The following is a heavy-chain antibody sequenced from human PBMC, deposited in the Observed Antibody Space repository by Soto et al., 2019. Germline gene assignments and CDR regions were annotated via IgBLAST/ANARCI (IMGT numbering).Heavy chain of an antibody. Sequence: ASVKVSCKASGYTFTGYYMHWVRQAPGQGLEWMGWINPNSGGTNYAQKFQGWVTMTRDTSISTAYMELSRLRSDDTAVYYCARGPKWERAFYYFDYWGQGTLVTVSS. V-gene: IGHV1-2*04. CDR1: GYTFTGYY. D-gene: IGHD1-26*01. CDR3: ARGPKWERAFYYFDY. J-gene: IGHJ4*02. CDR2: INPNSGGT.